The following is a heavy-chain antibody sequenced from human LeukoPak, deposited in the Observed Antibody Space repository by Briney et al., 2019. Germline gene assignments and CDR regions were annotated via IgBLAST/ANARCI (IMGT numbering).Heavy chain of an antibody. CDR2: ISAYNGDT. CDR1: GYIFTSYG. CDR3: ARDSRHITLIRGIIIGGFDY. J-gene: IGHJ4*02. Sequence: ASVKVSCKASGYIFTSYGISWVRQAPGQGLEWMGWISAYNGDTNYTQKFQGRVIMTTDTSTGTAYMELRSLRSDDTAVYYCARDSRHITLIRGIIIGGFDYWGQGTLVTVSS. D-gene: IGHD3-10*01. V-gene: IGHV1-18*01.